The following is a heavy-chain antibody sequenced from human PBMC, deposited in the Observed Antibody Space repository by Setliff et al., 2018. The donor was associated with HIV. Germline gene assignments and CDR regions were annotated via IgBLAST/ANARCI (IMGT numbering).Heavy chain of an antibody. J-gene: IGHJ4*02. V-gene: IGHV3-7*01. D-gene: IGHD5-18*01. CDR3: ARDSYGPSSFDY. CDR1: GFAFSNFW. CDR2: IKNDGTEK. Sequence: PGGSLRLSCAASGFAFSNFWMHWVRQAPGKGLEWVANIKNDGTEKFYADSVKGRFTVSRDDSKNTLFLQMNSLRAEDTAVYYCARDSYGPSSFDYWGQGILVTVSS.